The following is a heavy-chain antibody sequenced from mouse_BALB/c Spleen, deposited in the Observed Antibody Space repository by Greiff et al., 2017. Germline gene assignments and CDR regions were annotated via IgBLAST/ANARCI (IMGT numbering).Heavy chain of an antibody. CDR1: GFTFSSYG. Sequence: EVMLVESGGGLVQPGGSLKLSCAASGFTFSSYGMSWVHQTPDKRLELVATINSNGGSTYYPDSVKGRFTISRDNAKNTLYLQMSSLKSEDTAMYYCARDLGVRRSWFAYWGQGTLVTVSA. CDR3: ARDLGVRRSWFAY. CDR2: INSNGGST. V-gene: IGHV5-6-3*01. J-gene: IGHJ3*01. D-gene: IGHD2-14*01.